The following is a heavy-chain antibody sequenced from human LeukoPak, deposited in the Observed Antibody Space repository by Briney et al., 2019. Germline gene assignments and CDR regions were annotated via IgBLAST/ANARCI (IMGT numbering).Heavy chain of an antibody. Sequence: GGSLRLSCAASGFTLSSYSMNWVRQAPGKGLEWVSYISSSSSTIYYADSVKGRFNISRDNTKNSLYLQMNSLRAEDTAVYYCARDKYSHDSGNSLRYDYWGQGTLVTVSS. J-gene: IGHJ4*02. CDR3: ARDKYSHDSGNSLRYDY. D-gene: IGHD3-10*01. CDR1: GFTLSSYS. V-gene: IGHV3-48*04. CDR2: ISSSSSTI.